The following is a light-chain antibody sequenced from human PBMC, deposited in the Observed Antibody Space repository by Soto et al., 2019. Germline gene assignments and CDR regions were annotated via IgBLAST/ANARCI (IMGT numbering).Light chain of an antibody. CDR1: QSISNY. V-gene: IGKV1-39*01. CDR3: QQSYRFPRT. J-gene: IGKJ2*01. CDR2: AAS. Sequence: DIQLTQSPSSLSASVGDSVTITCRASQSISNYLNWYQQKPGKAPKLLIYAASSLQSGVPSGFSGSGSGTEFTLTISSLQPQDFATYYCQQSYRFPRTFGQGTKLEIK.